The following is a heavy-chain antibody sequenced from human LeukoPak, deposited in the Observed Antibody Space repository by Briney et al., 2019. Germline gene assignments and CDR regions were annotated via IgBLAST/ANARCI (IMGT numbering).Heavy chain of an antibody. D-gene: IGHD1-26*01. J-gene: IGHJ6*03. CDR2: IKQDGSEK. CDR3: AGYGGSYPYYMDV. CDR1: GFTFSNYW. V-gene: IGHV3-7*01. Sequence: PGGSLRLSCAASGFTFSNYWMSWVRQAPGKGLEWVANIKQDGSEKYYVDSVKGRFTISRDNAKNSLYLQMNSLRAEDTAVYYCAGYGGSYPYYMDVWGKGTTVTISS.